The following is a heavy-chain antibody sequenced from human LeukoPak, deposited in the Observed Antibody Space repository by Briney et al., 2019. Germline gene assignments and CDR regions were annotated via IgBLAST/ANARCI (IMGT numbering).Heavy chain of an antibody. CDR1: GFTFSTYT. CDR2: ISDNGGRT. J-gene: IGHJ4*02. D-gene: IGHD1-14*01. V-gene: IGHV3-23*01. CDR3: AKDFGRNLGGPGY. Sequence: GGSLRLSCAASGFTFSTYTMAWVRQAPGGGLEWVSGISDNGGRTYYADSVKGRFAISRDDSKSTLYLQMNSLRGEDTAVYYCAKDFGRNLGGPGYWGRGTLVIVSS.